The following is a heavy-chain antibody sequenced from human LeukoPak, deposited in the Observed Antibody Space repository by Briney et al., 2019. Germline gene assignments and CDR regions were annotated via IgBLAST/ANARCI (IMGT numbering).Heavy chain of an antibody. CDR3: ARDTPTYFDY. V-gene: IGHV4-61*01. CDR1: GGSVSSGSYY. J-gene: IGHJ4*02. CDR2: IYYSGST. Sequence: NPSETLALTCTVSGGSVSSGSYYWSWIRQPPGKGLEWIGYIYYSGSTNYNPSLKSRLTISVDTSRNQFSLKLSSVTAADTAVYYCARDTPTYFDYWGERSMVTDSS. D-gene: IGHD1-26*01.